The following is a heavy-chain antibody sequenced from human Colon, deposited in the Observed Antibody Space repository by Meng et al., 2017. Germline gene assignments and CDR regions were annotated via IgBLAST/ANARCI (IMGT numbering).Heavy chain of an antibody. CDR2: ISYSGNS. CDR3: ATGPGYSSGLDS. V-gene: IGHV4-61*01. J-gene: IGHJ4*02. D-gene: IGHD6-19*01. Sequence: QVPLQVSALGLVRPSETLSLTCTVSGGSLSSGNDYWSWIRQAPGKGLEWIGYISYSGNSLYNPSLKGRVDISTDTSRRQCSLKFNSVTAADTAIYYCATGPGYSSGLDSWGRGALVTVSS. CDR1: GGSLSSGNDY.